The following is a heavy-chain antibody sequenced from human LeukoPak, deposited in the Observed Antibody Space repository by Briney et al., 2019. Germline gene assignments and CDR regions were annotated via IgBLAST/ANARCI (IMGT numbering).Heavy chain of an antibody. D-gene: IGHD6-19*01. J-gene: IGHJ4*02. V-gene: IGHV1-18*01. CDR1: GYTFTSYG. CDR2: ISGYNGNT. CDR3: ARDLKMGYSSGRYSWGTGSSNDY. Sequence: ASVTVSCKASGYTFTSYGISWVRQAPGQGLEWMGWISGYNGNTNYVQKFQGRVTMTTDTSTSTAYMELRSLRSDDTAVYYCARDLKMGYSSGRYSWGTGSSNDYWGQGTLVTVSS.